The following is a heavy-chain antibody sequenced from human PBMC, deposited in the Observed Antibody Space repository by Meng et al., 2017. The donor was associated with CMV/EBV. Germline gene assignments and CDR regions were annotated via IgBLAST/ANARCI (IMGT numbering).Heavy chain of an antibody. CDR3: ARLYDSSGYYLGYFDY. Sequence: QIPLKEAGPTLVKPPQTLTLTCTFSGFSLSTSGVGVGWIRQPPGKALEWLALIYWDDDKRYSPSLKSRLTITKDTSKNQVVLTMTNMDPVDTATYYCARLYDSSGYYLGYFDYWGQGTLVTVSS. V-gene: IGHV2-5*02. J-gene: IGHJ4*02. D-gene: IGHD3-22*01. CDR1: GFSLSTSGVG. CDR2: IYWDDDK.